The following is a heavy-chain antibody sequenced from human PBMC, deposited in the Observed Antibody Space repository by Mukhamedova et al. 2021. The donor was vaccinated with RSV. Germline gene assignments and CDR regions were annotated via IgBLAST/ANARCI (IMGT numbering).Heavy chain of an antibody. V-gene: IGHV1-2*02. J-gene: IGHJ4*02. CDR2: VNPNSGAT. Sequence: EYMGWVNPNSGATNYVPKFQGRVAMTRDTSIRTAYMELNRLTSDDTAVYYCARDLGGSFHPDYWGQGTLVTVSS. D-gene: IGHD1-26*01. CDR3: ARDLGGSFHPDY.